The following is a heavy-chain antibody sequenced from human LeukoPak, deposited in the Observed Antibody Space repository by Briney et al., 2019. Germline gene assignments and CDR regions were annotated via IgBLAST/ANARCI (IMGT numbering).Heavy chain of an antibody. CDR2: INPNSGGA. Sequence: ASVEVSCKASGYTFTGYYMHWVRQAPGQGLEWMGWINPNSGGANYAQKFQGRVTMTRDTSISTASMELNRLISDDTAVYYCATGRELEYSSSSDRTFDYWGQGTLVTVSS. CDR3: ATGRELEYSSSSDRTFDY. V-gene: IGHV1-2*02. J-gene: IGHJ4*02. D-gene: IGHD6-6*01. CDR1: GYTFTGYY.